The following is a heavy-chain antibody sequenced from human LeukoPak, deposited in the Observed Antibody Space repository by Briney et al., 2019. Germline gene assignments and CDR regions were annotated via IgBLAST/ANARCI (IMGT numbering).Heavy chain of an antibody. V-gene: IGHV3-30*04. D-gene: IGHD5-18*01. Sequence: PGRSLRLSCAASGFTFSSYAMHWVRQAPGKGLEWVAVISYDGSNKYYADSVKGRFTISRDNSKNTLYLQMNSLRAEDTAVYYCAKDMNLIQLWVTGAFDIWGQGTMVTVSS. CDR3: AKDMNLIQLWVTGAFDI. CDR2: ISYDGSNK. J-gene: IGHJ3*02. CDR1: GFTFSSYA.